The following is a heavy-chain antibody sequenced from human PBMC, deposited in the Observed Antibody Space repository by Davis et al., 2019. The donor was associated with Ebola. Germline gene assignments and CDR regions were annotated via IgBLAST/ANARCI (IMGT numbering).Heavy chain of an antibody. CDR3: ARIRFLEWLQSDY. D-gene: IGHD3-3*01. V-gene: IGHV1-8*01. Sequence: ASVKVSCKASGYTFTSYDINWVRQATGQGLEWMGWMNPNSGNTGYAQKFQGRVTMTTDTSTSTAYMELRSLRSDDTAVYYCARIRFLEWLQSDYWGQGTLVTVSS. J-gene: IGHJ4*02. CDR1: GYTFTSYD. CDR2: MNPNSGNT.